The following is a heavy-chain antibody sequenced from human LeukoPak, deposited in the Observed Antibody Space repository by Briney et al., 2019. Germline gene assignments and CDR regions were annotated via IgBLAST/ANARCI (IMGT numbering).Heavy chain of an antibody. J-gene: IGHJ3*02. V-gene: IGHV1-2*04. D-gene: IGHD2-2*01. CDR1: GYTFTGYY. CDR2: INPNSGGT. Sequence: GASVKVSCKASGYTFTGYYMHWVRQAPGQGLEWMGWINPNSGGTNYAQKFQGWVTMTRDTSISTAYMELSRLRSDDTAVYYCARESGGIVVVPARVRAFDIWGQGTMVTVSS. CDR3: ARESGGIVVVPARVRAFDI.